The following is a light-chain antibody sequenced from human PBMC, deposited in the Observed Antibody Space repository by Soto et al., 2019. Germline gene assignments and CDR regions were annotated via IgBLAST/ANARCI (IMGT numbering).Light chain of an antibody. CDR2: KAS. Sequence: DIQMTQSPSTLSASVGDRVTITCRASQSISSWLAWYQQKPGKAPKLLIYKASSLQSGVPSRFSGSGSGTEFTLTISSLQADELASDCGPQYNSYAYPFAEGTKVDIK. CDR3: PQYNSYAYP. CDR1: QSISSW. V-gene: IGKV1-5*03. J-gene: IGKJ2*01.